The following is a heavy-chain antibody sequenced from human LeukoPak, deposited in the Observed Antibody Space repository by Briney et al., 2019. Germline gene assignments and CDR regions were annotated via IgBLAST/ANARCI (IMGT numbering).Heavy chain of an antibody. CDR3: ARVPLRSGAAAY. V-gene: IGHV4-34*01. D-gene: IGHD2/OR15-2a*01. Sequence: SETLSLTCAVYGGSFSGYYWSWIRQPPGKGPEWIGEINHSGSTNYNPSLKSRVTISEDTSKNQFSLKLSSVTAADTAVYYCARVPLRSGAAAYWGQGTLVTVSS. CDR2: INHSGST. J-gene: IGHJ4*02. CDR1: GGSFSGYY.